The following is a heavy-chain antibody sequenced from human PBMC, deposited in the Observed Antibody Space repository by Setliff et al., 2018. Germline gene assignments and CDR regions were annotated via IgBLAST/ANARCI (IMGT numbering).Heavy chain of an antibody. CDR2: IYHSGST. D-gene: IGHD3-3*01. V-gene: IGHV4-38-2*01. Sequence: SETLSLTCAVSGYSITGGYYRGWIRQPPGKGLEWIGSIYHSGSTYYNPSLKSRVTMSVDTSKNQFSLKLSSVTAADTAVYYCARVGMYYNFWSGYYTYYYYYYMDVWGKGTTVTVSS. CDR3: ARVGMYYNFWSGYYTYYYYYYMDV. CDR1: GYSITGGYY. J-gene: IGHJ6*03.